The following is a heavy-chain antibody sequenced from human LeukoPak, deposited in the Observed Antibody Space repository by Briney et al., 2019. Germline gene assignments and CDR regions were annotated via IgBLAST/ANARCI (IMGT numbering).Heavy chain of an antibody. V-gene: IGHV3-30*04. CDR2: ITYDGRSK. CDR3: SRSGHSRLLGY. Sequence: GWSLRLSCHASRFTFSQYARHWLRLAPATGREWWAVITYDGRSKYYADSVKGRFTISGDNSKNQLYVKMNSLRPEDTAVYYCSRSGHSRLLGYWGQGTLVTVSS. D-gene: IGHD3-3*01. CDR1: RFTFSQYA. J-gene: IGHJ4*02.